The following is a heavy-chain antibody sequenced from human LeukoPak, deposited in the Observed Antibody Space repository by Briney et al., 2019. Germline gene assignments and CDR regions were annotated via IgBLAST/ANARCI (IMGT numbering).Heavy chain of an antibody. CDR2: IWSDASDE. CDR1: GFTFSHYG. Sequence: GRSLRLSCAASGFTFSHYGMHWVRQAPGTGLEWVAVIWSDASDEYYAKSAKGRFTISRDNFKNTVYLQMNSLRADDTAVYYCAKDAQRGFDYSNSLDYWGQGTRVTVSS. J-gene: IGHJ4*02. V-gene: IGHV3-33*06. D-gene: IGHD4-11*01. CDR3: AKDAQRGFDYSNSLDY.